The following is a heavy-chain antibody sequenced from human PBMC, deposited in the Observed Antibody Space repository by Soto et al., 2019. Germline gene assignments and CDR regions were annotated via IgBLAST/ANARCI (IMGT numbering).Heavy chain of an antibody. CDR3: ATLPHYGDPKAGF. V-gene: IGHV3-48*02. J-gene: IGHJ4*02. D-gene: IGHD4-17*01. Sequence: GGSLRLSCAASGFTFSSYSMNWVRQAPGKGLEWVSYISSGSITIYYADSVKGRFTISRDNAKNSLYLQLNSLRDEDTAVYYCATLPHYGDPKAGFWGQGTLVTVSS. CDR1: GFTFSSYS. CDR2: ISSGSITI.